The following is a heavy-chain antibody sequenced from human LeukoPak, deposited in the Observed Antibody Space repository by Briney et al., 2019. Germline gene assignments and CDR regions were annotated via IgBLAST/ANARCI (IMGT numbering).Heavy chain of an antibody. J-gene: IGHJ4*02. D-gene: IGHD2-2*01. Sequence: SETLSLTCTVSGGSISSYYWSWIRQPAGKGLEWIGRIYTSGSTNYNPSLKSRVTMSVDTSKNQFSLKLSSVTAADTAVYYCAKGYCRGNSCYDDRGAFDYWGQGTLVTVSS. CDR2: IYTSGST. CDR3: AKGYCRGNSCYDDRGAFDY. CDR1: GGSISSYY. V-gene: IGHV4-4*07.